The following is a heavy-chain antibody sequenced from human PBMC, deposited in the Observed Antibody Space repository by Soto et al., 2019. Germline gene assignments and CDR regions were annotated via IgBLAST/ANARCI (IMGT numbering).Heavy chain of an antibody. V-gene: IGHV3-48*02. CDR2: ISSMSSTI. Sequence: PGGSLRLSCEASGFIFNYYSMNWVRQAPGKGLEWISYISSMSSTILHAESVEGRFTTSRDNAKNSLYLHMNRLRDEDTGVYYCARDRVPGSGLPAYWGQGTLVTVSS. D-gene: IGHD6-19*01. J-gene: IGHJ4*02. CDR1: GFIFNYYS. CDR3: ARDRVPGSGLPAY.